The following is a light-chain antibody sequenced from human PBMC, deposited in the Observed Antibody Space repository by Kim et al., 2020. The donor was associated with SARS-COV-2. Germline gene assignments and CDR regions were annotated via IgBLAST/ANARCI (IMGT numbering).Light chain of an antibody. CDR3: NSRDSNDNVV. J-gene: IGLJ2*01. CDR2: SKN. Sequence: VALGPTVRITCQGDSLRSYYATWYQQKPGQAPILVIYSKNNRPSGIPGRFSGSSSGNAASLTITGTQAGDEADYYCNSRDSNDNVVFGGGTQLTVL. V-gene: IGLV3-19*01. CDR1: SLRSYY.